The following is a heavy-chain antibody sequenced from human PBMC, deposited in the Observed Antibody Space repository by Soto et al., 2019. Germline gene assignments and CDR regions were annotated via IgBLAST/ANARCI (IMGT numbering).Heavy chain of an antibody. Sequence: PGGPLRLSCAASGFTFSTYGMQWVRQAPGKGLEWVAVISYDGYLKYYVDAVKGRFTVARDNSKNTLFLEMNSLRVEDTAVYFCAKDFKVSGSHYGTLNYYYGMDVWGQGTTVTVSS. CDR2: ISYDGYLK. V-gene: IGHV3-30*18. J-gene: IGHJ6*02. D-gene: IGHD3-10*01. CDR1: GFTFSTYG. CDR3: AKDFKVSGSHYGTLNYYYGMDV.